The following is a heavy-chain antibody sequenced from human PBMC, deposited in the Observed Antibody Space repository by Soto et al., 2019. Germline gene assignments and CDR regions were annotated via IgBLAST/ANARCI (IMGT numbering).Heavy chain of an antibody. J-gene: IGHJ5*02. CDR1: GFSLRTSGVG. CDR2: IYWDDDK. CDR3: AHRQVGATDNWFDP. Sequence: SGPTLVHPTQTLTLTCTFSGFSLRTSGVGGGWIRQPPGKALEWLALIYWDDDKRYSPSLKCRLTITKDTSKNQVVLTMTNMDPVDTATYYCAHRQVGATDNWFDPWGQGTLVTVSS. V-gene: IGHV2-5*02. D-gene: IGHD1-26*01.